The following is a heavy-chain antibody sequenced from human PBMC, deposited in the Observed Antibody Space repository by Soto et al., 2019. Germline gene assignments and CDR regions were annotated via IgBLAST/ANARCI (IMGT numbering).Heavy chain of an antibody. CDR2: ISAYNGNK. D-gene: IGHD6-6*01. J-gene: IGHJ4*02. V-gene: IGHV1-18*01. Sequence: QVQLVQSGGEVKKPGASVEVSCKASGYMFTTYGITWVRQAPGQGREWMAWISAYNGNKKYAQKFQGRVTMTTDTSTTTVSMELRNLTSDDTAIYYCARTGGGLAARPLEYWGQGTLVTVSS. CDR1: GYMFTTYG. CDR3: ARTGGGLAARPLEY.